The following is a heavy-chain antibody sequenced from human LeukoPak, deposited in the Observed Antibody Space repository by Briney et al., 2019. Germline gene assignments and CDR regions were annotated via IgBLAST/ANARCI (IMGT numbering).Heavy chain of an antibody. Sequence: SETLSLTCTVSGGSISSCYWSWIWQPAGKGREWIGRIYTSWSTNYNPSLKSRVTMSVDTFKNRFSLKLSSVAAADTAVYYCARAYCSSTSCYALSQNWFDPWGQGTLVTVSS. V-gene: IGHV4-4*07. J-gene: IGHJ5*02. D-gene: IGHD2-2*01. CDR2: IYTSWST. CDR1: GGSISSCY. CDR3: ARAYCSSTSCYALSQNWFDP.